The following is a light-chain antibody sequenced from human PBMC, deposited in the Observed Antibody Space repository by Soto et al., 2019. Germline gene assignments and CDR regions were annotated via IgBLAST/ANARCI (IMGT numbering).Light chain of an antibody. CDR1: QTITRY. CDR3: QQNYSPPFT. CDR2: AAS. J-gene: IGKJ3*01. V-gene: IGKV1-39*01. Sequence: DIQMTQSPSSLSVSVGDRVTITCRASQTITRYLNWYQQKPGKAPKLLIYAASSLQGGVPSRFSGSGSGTDFSLTISSLQPEDFATYYCQQNYSPPFTFGPGTQVDIK.